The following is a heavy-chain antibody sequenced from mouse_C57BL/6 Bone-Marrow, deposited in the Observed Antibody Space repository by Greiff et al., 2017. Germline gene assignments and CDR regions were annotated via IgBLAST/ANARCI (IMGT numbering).Heavy chain of an antibody. CDR3: ARDGYDGAWFAY. CDR1: GYTFTSYW. J-gene: IGHJ3*01. CDR2: IDPSDSYT. V-gene: IGHV1-69*01. Sequence: QSCKASGYTFTSYWMHWVKQRPGQGLEWIGEIDPSDSYTNYNQKFKCKSTLTVDKSSSTAYMQPSSLTSEDCAVYYCARDGYDGAWFAYWGQGTLVTVSA. D-gene: IGHD2-2*01.